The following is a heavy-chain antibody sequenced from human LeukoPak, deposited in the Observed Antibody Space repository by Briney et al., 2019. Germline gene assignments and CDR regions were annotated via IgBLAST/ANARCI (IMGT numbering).Heavy chain of an antibody. CDR3: ARAAPRNYVWGSYRYSDAFDI. D-gene: IGHD3-16*02. CDR1: GFTVSSNY. CDR2: IYSGGRT. J-gene: IGHJ3*02. Sequence: GGSLRLSCAASGFTVSSNYMSWVRQAPGKGLEWVSVIYSGGRTDYADSVKGRFTISRDNSKNTLYLQMNSLRAEDTAVYYCARAAPRNYVWGSYRYSDAFDIWGQGTMVTVSS. V-gene: IGHV3-53*01.